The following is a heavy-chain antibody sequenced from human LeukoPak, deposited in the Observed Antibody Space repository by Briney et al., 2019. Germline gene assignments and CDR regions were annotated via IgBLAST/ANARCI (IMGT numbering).Heavy chain of an antibody. CDR1: GGSFSGYY. Sequence: SETLSLTCAVYGGSFSGYYWSWIRQPPGKGLEWIGEINHGVSTNYNPSLKSRVTISVDTSKNQFSLKLSSVTAADTAVYYCARLRRGYSYGSSTYYYYMDVWGKGTTVTVSS. V-gene: IGHV4-34*01. CDR3: ARLRRGYSYGSSTYYYYMDV. J-gene: IGHJ6*03. CDR2: INHGVST. D-gene: IGHD5-18*01.